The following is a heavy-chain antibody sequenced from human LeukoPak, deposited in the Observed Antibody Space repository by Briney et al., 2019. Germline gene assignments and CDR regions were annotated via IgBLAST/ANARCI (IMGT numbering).Heavy chain of an antibody. J-gene: IGHJ4*02. D-gene: IGHD6-25*01. V-gene: IGHV3-48*03. CDR2: ISSSGSTI. Sequence: GGSLRLSCAASGFTFSSYEMNWVRQAPGKGLEWVSYISSSGSTIYYADSVKGRFTISRDNAKNLLYLQMNSLRAEDTAVYYCAREDASGFDYWGQGTLVTVSS. CDR1: GFTFSSYE. CDR3: AREDASGFDY.